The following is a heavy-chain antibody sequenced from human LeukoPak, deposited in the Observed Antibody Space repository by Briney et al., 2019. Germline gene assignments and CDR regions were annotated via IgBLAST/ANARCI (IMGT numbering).Heavy chain of an antibody. Sequence: SETLSLTCTVSGGSISSSSFYWGWIRHPPGKGLEWIGSIYYRGNTYYNPSLQSRVTIFVDTSKNQFSLKLSSVTAADTAVYYCARSRDGYISTFDYWGQGTLVTVSS. D-gene: IGHD5-24*01. V-gene: IGHV4-39*01. CDR1: GGSISSSSFY. J-gene: IGHJ4*02. CDR3: ARSRDGYISTFDY. CDR2: IYYRGNT.